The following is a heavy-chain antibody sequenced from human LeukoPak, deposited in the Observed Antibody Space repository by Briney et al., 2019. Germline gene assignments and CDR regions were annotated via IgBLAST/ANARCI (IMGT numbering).Heavy chain of an antibody. D-gene: IGHD2/OR15-2a*01. CDR2: ISGSGGST. CDR3: ARTVFDYYYFDY. Sequence: GGSLRLSCAASGFTFSSYAMSWVRQAPGKGLEWVSAISGSGGSTYYADSVKGRFTISRDNSKNTLYLQMNSLRAEDTAVYYCARTVFDYYYFDYWGQGTLVTVSS. V-gene: IGHV3-23*01. J-gene: IGHJ4*02. CDR1: GFTFSSYA.